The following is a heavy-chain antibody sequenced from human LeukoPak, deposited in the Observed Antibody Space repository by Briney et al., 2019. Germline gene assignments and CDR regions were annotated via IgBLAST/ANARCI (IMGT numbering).Heavy chain of an antibody. J-gene: IGHJ6*02. Sequence: GRSLRLSCADSGFTFSSHWMHWVRQAPGKGLVWVSRINSDGSSTSYADSVKGRFTISRDNAKNTLYLQMNSLRAEDTAVYYCARGGYDDYYYGMDVWGQGTTVTVSS. D-gene: IGHD5-12*01. CDR1: GFTFSSHW. CDR3: ARGGYDDYYYGMDV. V-gene: IGHV3-74*01. CDR2: INSDGSST.